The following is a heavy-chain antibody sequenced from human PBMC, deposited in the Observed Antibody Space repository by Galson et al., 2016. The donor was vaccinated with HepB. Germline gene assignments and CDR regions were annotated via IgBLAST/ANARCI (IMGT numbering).Heavy chain of an antibody. V-gene: IGHV4-59*08. J-gene: IGHJ4*02. D-gene: IGHD3/OR15-3a*01. CDR3: ARRLVGGLGQRVKGDYIDY. CDR2: IYHSGSV. CDR1: GDSVTTKY. Sequence: ETLSLTCTVSGDSVTTKYWSWIRQPPGKTLEWIGYIYHSGSVNLSPSLKSRVIMSVDTSKNQCSLKLNSVTAADTAVYYCARRLVGGLGQRVKGDYIDYWGQGILVTVSS.